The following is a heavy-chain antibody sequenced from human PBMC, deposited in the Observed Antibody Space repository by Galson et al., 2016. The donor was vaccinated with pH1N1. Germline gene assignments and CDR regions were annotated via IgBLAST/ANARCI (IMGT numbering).Heavy chain of an antibody. CDR1: GHKFTSSW. J-gene: IGHJ3*02. CDR3: ARQNDYGDYWGDAFDI. V-gene: IGHV5-51*01. CDR2: IYLGGSLI. Sequence: QSGAEVKKPGESLKISCKGSGHKFTSSWIGWVRQMPGKGLEWMGIIYLGGSLIRYRPSFQGQVTIPADKSVNIVYLEWGSLKASDTAMYYCARQNDYGDYWGDAFDIWGQGTMVTVSS. D-gene: IGHD4-17*01.